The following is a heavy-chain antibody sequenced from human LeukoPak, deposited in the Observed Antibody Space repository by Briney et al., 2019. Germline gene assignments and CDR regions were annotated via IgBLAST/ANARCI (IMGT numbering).Heavy chain of an antibody. J-gene: IGHJ4*02. Sequence: GGSLRLSCAASGFSFSSYAMSWVRQAPGKGLEWVSCISGSGGSTYYADSVRGRFTISRDISKNTLYLQMNSLRAEDTAVYYCAKVSHFWSGYFDYWGQGTLVTVSS. CDR3: AKVSHFWSGYFDY. V-gene: IGHV3-23*01. D-gene: IGHD3-3*02. CDR2: ISGSGGST. CDR1: GFSFSSYA.